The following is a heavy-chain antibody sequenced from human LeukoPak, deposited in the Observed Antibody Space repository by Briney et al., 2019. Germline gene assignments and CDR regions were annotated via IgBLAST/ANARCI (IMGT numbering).Heavy chain of an antibody. CDR2: IWYDGGNK. D-gene: IGHD6-6*01. V-gene: IGHV3-33*01. J-gene: IGHJ6*02. Sequence: GGSLRLSCAASGFTFSSYGMHWVRQAPGKGLEWVAVIWYDGGNKYYADSVKGRFTISRDNSKNTLYVQMNSLRAEDTDVYYCARPGDSSFDPTYYYYGMDVWGQGTTVTVSS. CDR1: GFTFSSYG. CDR3: ARPGDSSFDPTYYYYGMDV.